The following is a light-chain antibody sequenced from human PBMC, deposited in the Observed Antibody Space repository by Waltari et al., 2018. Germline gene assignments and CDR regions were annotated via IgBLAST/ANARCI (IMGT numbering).Light chain of an antibody. Sequence: DIMMTQSTISLPVSPGEPAYISCRSSQSLLHSNGYHYLDWYLQKPGQSPQLLIYFGSNRASGVADRFSGSASGTDFTLKVSRVEAEDVGVYFCMQGLQIPFTFGQGTKLEI. CDR1: QSLLHSNGYHY. CDR3: MQGLQIPFT. J-gene: IGKJ2*01. CDR2: FGS. V-gene: IGKV2-28*01.